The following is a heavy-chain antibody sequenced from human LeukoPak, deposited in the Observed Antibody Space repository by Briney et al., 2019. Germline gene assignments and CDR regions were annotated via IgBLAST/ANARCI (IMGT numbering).Heavy chain of an antibody. Sequence: GESLKISCKGSGYNFISNWIGWVRQMPGKGLECMGIIYPGDSSIIYSPSFQGQVTISADKSISTAYLQWSSLKASDTAMYYCAVPRYYYDSGGFHYWGQGTLVTVSS. J-gene: IGHJ4*02. CDR3: AVPRYYYDSGGFHY. CDR2: IYPGDSSI. V-gene: IGHV5-51*01. D-gene: IGHD3-22*01. CDR1: GYNFISNW.